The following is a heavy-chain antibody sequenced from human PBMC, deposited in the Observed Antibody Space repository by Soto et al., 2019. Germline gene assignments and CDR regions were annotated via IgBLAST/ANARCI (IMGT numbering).Heavy chain of an antibody. CDR1: GFSLANYP. D-gene: IGHD6-19*01. V-gene: IGHV3-48*02. J-gene: IGHJ4*02. CDR3: AKGPHTNVGWPYYFES. Sequence: VGSLRLSCVASGFSLANYPMNWVRQAPGKGLEWISYSSPRGDTVYYADSVEGRFTISRDNARNSLSLHMSSLRDEDSALYYCAKGPHTNVGWPYYFESWGQGVPVTVSS. CDR2: SSPRGDTV.